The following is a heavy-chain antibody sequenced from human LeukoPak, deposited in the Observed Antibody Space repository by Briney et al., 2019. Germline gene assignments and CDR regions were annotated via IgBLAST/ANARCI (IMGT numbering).Heavy chain of an antibody. V-gene: IGHV1-46*01. CDR3: ARATRYSGSYGWFDP. CDR2: INPSGGST. J-gene: IGHJ5*02. D-gene: IGHD1-26*01. Sequence: ASVKVSCKASGYTFTSYYVHWVRQAPGQGLEWMGIINPSGGSTSYAQKFQGRVTMTRDMSTSTVYMELSSLRSEDTAVYYCARATRYSGSYGWFDPWGQGTLVTVSS. CDR1: GYTFTSYY.